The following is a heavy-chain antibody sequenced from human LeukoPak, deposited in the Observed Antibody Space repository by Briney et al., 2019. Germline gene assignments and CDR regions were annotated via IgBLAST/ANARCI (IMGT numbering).Heavy chain of an antibody. CDR3: ARHIVGEQNFDY. D-gene: IGHD3-16*02. CDR2: IKDDGSAQ. CDR1: GFIFGAYW. J-gene: IGHJ4*02. V-gene: IGHV3-7*01. Sequence: GGSLRLPCAASGFIFGAYWMSWFRQAPGKGPEWVASIKDDGSAQFYVDSLEGRFTISRDDAKNTLYLQMDTMRVEDTAVYYCARHIVGEQNFDYWSQGTLVTVSS.